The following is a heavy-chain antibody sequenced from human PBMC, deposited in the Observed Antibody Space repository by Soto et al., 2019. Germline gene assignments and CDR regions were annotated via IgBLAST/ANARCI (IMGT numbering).Heavy chain of an antibody. CDR1: GGSISSGDYY. CDR2: IYYSGST. D-gene: IGHD5-18*01. Sequence: PSETLSLTCTVSGGSISSGDYYWSWIRQPPGKGLEWIGYIYYSGSTYYNPSLKSRVTISVDTSKNQFSLKLSSVTAADTAVYYCARGGGYSYGYFYYFDYWAREPWSPSP. V-gene: IGHV4-30-4*01. CDR3: ARGGGYSYGYFYYFDY. J-gene: IGHJ4*02.